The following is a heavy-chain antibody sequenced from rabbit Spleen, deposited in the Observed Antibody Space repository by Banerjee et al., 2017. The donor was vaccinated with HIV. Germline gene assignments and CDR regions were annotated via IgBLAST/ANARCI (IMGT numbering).Heavy chain of an antibody. Sequence: QEQLEESGGDLVKPEGSLTLTCTASGFSFSSSYWICWVRQAPGKGLEWIACIYAGSSGYTYYAGWAKGRFTISKSTSTTVTLQMTSLTAADTSIYFCARSDSTSGDFDLWGPGTLVTVS. J-gene: IGHJ6*01. CDR2: IYAGSSGYT. V-gene: IGHV1S45*01. CDR3: ARSDSTSGDFDL. D-gene: IGHD1-1*01. CDR1: GFSFSSSYW.